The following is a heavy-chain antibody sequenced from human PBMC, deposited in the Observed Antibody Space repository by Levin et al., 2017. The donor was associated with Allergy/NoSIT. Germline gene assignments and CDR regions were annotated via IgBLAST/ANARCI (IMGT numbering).Heavy chain of an antibody. Sequence: KLGESLKISCKGSGYSFTSYWIGWVRQMPGKGLEWMGIIYPGDSDTRYSPSFQGQVTISADKSISTAYLQRSSLKASDTAMYYCARIGSRSSGYYYYYMDVWGKGTTVTVSS. CDR2: IYPGDSDT. D-gene: IGHD6-6*01. V-gene: IGHV5-51*01. CDR3: ARIGSRSSGYYYYYMDV. J-gene: IGHJ6*03. CDR1: GYSFTSYW.